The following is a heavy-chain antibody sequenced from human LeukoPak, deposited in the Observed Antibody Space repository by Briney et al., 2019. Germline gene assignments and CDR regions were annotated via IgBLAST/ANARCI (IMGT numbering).Heavy chain of an antibody. Sequence: PGGSLRLSWAVSGFTFSSYAMHWVRQAPDKGLEWVAIISYDGNNKYYADSVKGRFTISRDISKNTLYLQINSLRADDTAVYYCARDYLGLHYFDYWGQGTLVTVSS. J-gene: IGHJ4*02. CDR1: GFTFSSYA. CDR3: ARDYLGLHYFDY. D-gene: IGHD2/OR15-2a*01. V-gene: IGHV3-30-3*01. CDR2: ISYDGNNK.